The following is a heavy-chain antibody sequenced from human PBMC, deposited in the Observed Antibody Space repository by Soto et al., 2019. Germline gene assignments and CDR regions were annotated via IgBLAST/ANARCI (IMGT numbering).Heavy chain of an antibody. Sequence: PSETLSLTCTVSGGSISSYYWSWIRQPPGKGLEWIGYIYYSGSTNYNPSLKSRVTISVDTSKNQFSLKLSSVTAADTAVYYCARHDATVLRYCSSTSCLAGGFVYWGQGTLVTVSS. V-gene: IGHV4-59*08. D-gene: IGHD2-2*01. CDR3: ARHDATVLRYCSSTSCLAGGFVY. CDR2: IYYSGST. CDR1: GGSISSYY. J-gene: IGHJ4*02.